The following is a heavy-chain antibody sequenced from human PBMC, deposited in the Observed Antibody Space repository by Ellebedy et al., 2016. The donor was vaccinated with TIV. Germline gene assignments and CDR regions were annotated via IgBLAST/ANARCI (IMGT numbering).Heavy chain of an antibody. V-gene: IGHV3-23*01. J-gene: IGHJ1*01. CDR2: AGGSDGST. CDR1: GFTFSIHA. CDR3: AKRGDCSANSCLLRD. Sequence: GESLKISCAASGFTFSIHAMGWVRQAPGKGLEWVSSAGGSDGSTFYADSVRGRFTISRDNAKNTLDLQMNSLRAEDTAVYYCAKRGDCSANSCLLRDWGQGTLVTVSS. D-gene: IGHD2-2*01.